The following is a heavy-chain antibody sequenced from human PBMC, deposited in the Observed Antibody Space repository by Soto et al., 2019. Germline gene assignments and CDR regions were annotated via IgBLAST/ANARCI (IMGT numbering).Heavy chain of an antibody. D-gene: IGHD5-12*01. Sequence: GXSVKVSFQASVYTFTCYYMHWVRQAPGQGLEWMGWINPNSGGTNYAQKFQGRVTMTRDTSISTAYMELSRLRSDDTAVYYCASPAGDGYAYGMDVWGQGTTVTVSS. CDR1: VYTFTCYY. V-gene: IGHV1-2*02. J-gene: IGHJ6*02. CDR3: ASPAGDGYAYGMDV. CDR2: INPNSGGT.